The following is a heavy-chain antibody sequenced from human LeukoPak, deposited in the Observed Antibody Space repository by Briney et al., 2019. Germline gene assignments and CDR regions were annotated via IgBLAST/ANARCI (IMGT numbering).Heavy chain of an antibody. CDR1: GGTFSRYA. D-gene: IGHD6-19*01. Sequence: EASVKVSCKASGGTFSRYAISWVRQAPGQGLEWMGGIIPIFGTANYAQKFQGRVRITTDESTSTAYMELSSLRSEDTAVYYCARSIAVAGTPPDYWGQGTLVTVSS. V-gene: IGHV1-69*05. CDR2: IIPIFGTA. CDR3: ARSIAVAGTPPDY. J-gene: IGHJ4*02.